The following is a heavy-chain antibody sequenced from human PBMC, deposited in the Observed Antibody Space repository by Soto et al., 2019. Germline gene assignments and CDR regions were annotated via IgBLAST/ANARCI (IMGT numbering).Heavy chain of an antibody. CDR2: IYYSGST. V-gene: IGHV4-31*03. CDR3: ARVVVVGYFDY. Sequence: SETLSLTCTVSGGSISSGVYYWSWIRQHPGKGLEWIGYIYYSGSTYYNPSLKSRVTISVDTSKNQFSLKLSSVTAADTAVYYCARVVVVGYFDYWGQGTLVTVSS. J-gene: IGHJ4*02. D-gene: IGHD2-15*01. CDR1: GGSISSGVYY.